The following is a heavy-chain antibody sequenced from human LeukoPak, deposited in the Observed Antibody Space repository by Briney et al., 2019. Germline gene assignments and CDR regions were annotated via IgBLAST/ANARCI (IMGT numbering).Heavy chain of an antibody. D-gene: IGHD6-19*01. CDR2: IYSGGST. J-gene: IGHJ4*02. Sequence: GGSLRLSCAASGFTVSSNYMSWVRQAPGKGLEWVSVIYSGGSTYYADSVKGRFTISRDNSKNMLYLEMSSLRAEDTAVYYCAKPLSAWYVFDYWGQGTLVTVSS. CDR1: GFTVSSNY. CDR3: AKPLSAWYVFDY. V-gene: IGHV3-66*04.